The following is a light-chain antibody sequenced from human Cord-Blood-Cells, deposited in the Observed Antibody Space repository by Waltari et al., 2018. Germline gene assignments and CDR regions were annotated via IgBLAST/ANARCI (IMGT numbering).Light chain of an antibody. CDR1: QSVLYSSNNKNY. J-gene: IGKJ1*01. Sequence: DIVMNQSQDYLAVSLGARATINCKSSQSVLYSSNNKNYLAWYQQKPGQPPKLLIYWASTRESGVPDRFSGSGSGTDFTLTISSLQAEDVAVYYCQQYYSTPTFGQGTKVEIK. CDR3: QQYYSTPT. CDR2: WAS. V-gene: IGKV4-1*01.